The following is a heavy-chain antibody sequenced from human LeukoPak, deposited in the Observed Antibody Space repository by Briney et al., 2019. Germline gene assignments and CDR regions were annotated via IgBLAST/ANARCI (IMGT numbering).Heavy chain of an antibody. J-gene: IGHJ4*02. CDR3: ARDSYRHCSSTSCQRFDY. CDR1: GGTFSSYA. V-gene: IGHV1-69*13. CDR2: IIPIFGTA. Sequence: SVKVSCKASGGTFSSYAISWVRQAPGQGLEWMGGIIPIFGTANYAQKSQGRVTITADESTSTAYMELSSLRSEDTAVYYCARDSYRHCSSTSCQRFDYWGQGTLVTVSS. D-gene: IGHD2-2*01.